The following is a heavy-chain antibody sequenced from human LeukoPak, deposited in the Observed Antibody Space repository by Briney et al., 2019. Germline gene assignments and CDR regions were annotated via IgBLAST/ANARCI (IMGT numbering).Heavy chain of an antibody. D-gene: IGHD6-19*01. V-gene: IGHV1-18*01. CDR3: ARGAGQKGQAFDY. J-gene: IGHJ4*02. Sequence: GESLKISCKASGYTFPSYAISWVRQAPGQGLEWMGWITTYNENTNYAQNLQGRVTMTTDTSTRTAYMELKSLRSDDTAVYYCARGAGQKGQAFDYWGQGTLVTVSS. CDR1: GYTFPSYA. CDR2: ITTYNENT.